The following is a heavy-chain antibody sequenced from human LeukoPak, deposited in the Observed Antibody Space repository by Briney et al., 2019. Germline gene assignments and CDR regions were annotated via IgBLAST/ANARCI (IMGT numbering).Heavy chain of an antibody. CDR3: ARQNSYSSSYFDY. D-gene: IGHD6-6*01. CDR2: IYTSGST. J-gene: IGHJ4*02. CDR1: GGSISSYY. V-gene: IGHV4-4*09. Sequence: KPSETLSLTCTVSGGSISSYYWSWIRQPPGKGLEWIGYIYTSGSTNYNPSLKSRATISVDTSKNQFSLKLSSVTAADTAVYYCARQNSYSSSYFDYWGQGTLVTVSS.